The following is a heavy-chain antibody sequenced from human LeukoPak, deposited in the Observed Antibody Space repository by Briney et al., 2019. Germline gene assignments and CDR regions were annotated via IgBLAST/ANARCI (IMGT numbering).Heavy chain of an antibody. J-gene: IGHJ4*02. D-gene: IGHD6-19*01. CDR1: GFTVSSNY. V-gene: IGHV3-66*01. CDR3: AGNWYSSGELVYY. CDR2: IYSGGST. Sequence: GGSLRLSCAASGFTVSSNYMSWVRQAPGKGLEWVSIIYSGGSTNYADSVKGRFTISRDNSKNKLYLQMNSLRAADTAVYYCAGNWYSSGELVYYWGQGTLVTVSS.